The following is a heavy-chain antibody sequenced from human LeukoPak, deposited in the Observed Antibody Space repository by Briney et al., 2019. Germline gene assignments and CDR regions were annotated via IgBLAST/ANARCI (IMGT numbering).Heavy chain of an antibody. CDR3: ARDTYYDILTGYTYYYYGMDV. D-gene: IGHD3-9*01. Sequence: GASVKVSCKASGYTFTSYGISWVRQAPGQGLEWMGWISAYNGNTNYAQKLQGRVTMTTDTSTSTAYMELRSLRSDDTAVYYCARDTYYDILTGYTYYYYGMDVWGQGTTVTVSS. J-gene: IGHJ6*02. CDR1: GYTFTSYG. V-gene: IGHV1-18*01. CDR2: ISAYNGNT.